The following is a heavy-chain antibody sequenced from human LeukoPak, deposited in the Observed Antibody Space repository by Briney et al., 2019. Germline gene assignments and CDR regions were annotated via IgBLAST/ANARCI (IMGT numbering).Heavy chain of an antibody. D-gene: IGHD3-10*01. V-gene: IGHV3-48*01. J-gene: IGHJ4*02. CDR2: ISSTGNPR. CDR3: ARGGVDYYGSGTYYLMYYFDN. Sequence: PGGSLRLSCTASGLTFSDYSMNWVRQAPGKGLEWVSYISSTGNPRHYAESVEGRFTISRDNAKNSLYLQMNSLRAEDTAVYFCARGGVDYYGSGTYYLMYYFDNWGQGALVTVSS. CDR1: GLTFSDYS.